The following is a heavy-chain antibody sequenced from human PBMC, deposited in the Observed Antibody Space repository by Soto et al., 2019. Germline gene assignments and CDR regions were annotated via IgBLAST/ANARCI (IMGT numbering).Heavy chain of an antibody. V-gene: IGHV4-59*02. CDR3: ARDRGSDSSGTLDAFDI. J-gene: IGHJ3*02. D-gene: IGHD3-22*01. Sequence: DTLSLISPVSGYSVSISDFGWTRQPPGKGLEWIGYIYYSGSTNYNPSLKSRVTISVDTSKNQFSLKLSSVTAADTAVYYCARDRGSDSSGTLDAFDIWGQGTMVNVSS. CDR1: GYSVSISD. CDR2: IYYSGST.